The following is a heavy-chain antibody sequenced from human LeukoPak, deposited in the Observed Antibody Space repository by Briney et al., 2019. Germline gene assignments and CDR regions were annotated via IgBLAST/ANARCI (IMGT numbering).Heavy chain of an antibody. CDR3: AGWSDAFDI. CDR2: ISAYNGNT. D-gene: IGHD2-15*01. V-gene: IGHV1-18*01. J-gene: IGHJ3*02. Sequence: ASVKVSCKASGYTFTSYGISWVRQAPGQGLEWMGWISAYNGNTNYAQKLQGRVTITRDRSMSTAYMGLSSLRSEDTAMYYCAGWSDAFDIWGQGTMVTVSS. CDR1: GYTFTSYG.